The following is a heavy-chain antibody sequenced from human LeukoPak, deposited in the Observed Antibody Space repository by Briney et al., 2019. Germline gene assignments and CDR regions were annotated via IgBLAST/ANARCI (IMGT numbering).Heavy chain of an antibody. CDR2: ITSGGTTI. J-gene: IGHJ4*02. V-gene: IGHV3-11*04. CDR1: GFTFSVYQ. CDR3: ARDYGDYAFDS. Sequence: PGGSLRLSCAASGFTFSVYQMTWIRQAPGKGLEWVSYITSGGTTIFYADSVKGRFTISRDNAKNPLFLQMDSLRADDTAVYYCARDYGDYAFDSWGQGTLVTVSS. D-gene: IGHD4-17*01.